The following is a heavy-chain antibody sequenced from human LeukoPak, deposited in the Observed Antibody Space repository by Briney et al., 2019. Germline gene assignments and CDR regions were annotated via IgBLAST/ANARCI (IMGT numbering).Heavy chain of an antibody. CDR3: ARPPGEVTTNDAFDI. CDR2: IYYSGST. D-gene: IGHD4-17*01. V-gene: IGHV4-39*01. J-gene: IGHJ3*02. CDR1: GGSISSSSYY. Sequence: PSETLSLTCTVSGGSISSSSYYWGWIRQPPGKGLEGIGSIYYSGSTYYNPPLKSRVTISVDTSKNQFSLKLSSVTAADTAVYYCARPPGEVTTNDAFDIWGQGTMVTVSS.